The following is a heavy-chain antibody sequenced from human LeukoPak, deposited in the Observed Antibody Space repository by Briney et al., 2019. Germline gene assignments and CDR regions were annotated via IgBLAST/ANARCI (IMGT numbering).Heavy chain of an antibody. CDR1: GLTLSSYA. CDR3: AKTTTGYSSGRFPGWPVDY. J-gene: IGHJ4*02. Sequence: GGSLRLSCAASGLTLSSYAVSWVRQAPGKGLECVSGIFCSGGSTHYADSVKGRFTISRDNSKNTVYLQMNSLRAEDTAVYYCAKTTTGYSSGRFPGWPVDYWGQGTLVTVSS. D-gene: IGHD6-19*01. V-gene: IGHV3-23*01. CDR2: IFCSGGST.